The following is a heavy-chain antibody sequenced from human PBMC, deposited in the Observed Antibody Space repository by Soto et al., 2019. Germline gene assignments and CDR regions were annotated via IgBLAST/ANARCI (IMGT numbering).Heavy chain of an antibody. J-gene: IGHJ5*02. CDR2: VSAYNGNT. CDR1: GYTFTSYG. V-gene: IGHV1-18*01. Sequence: ASVKVSCKASGYTFTSYGISWVRQAPGQGLEWMGWVSAYNGNTNYAQKLQGRVAMTTDTSTSTAYMELRSLRSDDTAVYYCAGADFNWFDPWGQGTLVTVSS. CDR3: AGADFNWFDP.